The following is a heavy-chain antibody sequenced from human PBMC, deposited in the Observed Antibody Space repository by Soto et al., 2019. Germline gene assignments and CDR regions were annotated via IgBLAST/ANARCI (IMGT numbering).Heavy chain of an antibody. CDR2: ISYDGSNK. D-gene: IGHD3-10*02. CDR1: GFTFSSYG. V-gene: IGHV3-30*18. CDR3: AKDRVHDY. J-gene: IGHJ4*02. Sequence: GGSLRLSCAASGFTFSSYGMHWVRQAPGTGLEWVAVISYDGSNKYYADSVKGRFTISRDNSKNTLYLQLNTLRAQYTAVYYGAKDRVHDYWGKGTLVTISS.